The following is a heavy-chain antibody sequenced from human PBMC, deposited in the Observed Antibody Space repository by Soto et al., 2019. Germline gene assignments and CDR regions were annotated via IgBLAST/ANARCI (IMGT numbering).Heavy chain of an antibody. CDR1: DASISSTSSGDW. V-gene: IGHV4-4*02. CDR2: IHHSGST. D-gene: IGHD1-26*01. J-gene: IGHJ4*01. CDR3: AKMVGATLVYY. Sequence: QVQLQESGQGLVTPSGTLSLTCTVSDASISSTSSGDWWSWVRQPPGKGLEGIGEIHHSGSTNYNPSLKSRVTMSVDKSKNQFFLRVSSLTAAATAVYYCAKMVGATLVYYWGHGPLVTVSS.